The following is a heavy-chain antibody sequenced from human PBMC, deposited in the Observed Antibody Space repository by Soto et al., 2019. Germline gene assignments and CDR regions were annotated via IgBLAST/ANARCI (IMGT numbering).Heavy chain of an antibody. V-gene: IGHV3-66*01. J-gene: IGHJ6*03. CDR3: ARDPVITMVRGVPYYMDV. D-gene: IGHD3-10*01. Sequence: GGSLRLSCAASGFAVSISYMHWVRQAPGKGLECISVIYSGGSTYYADSVKGRFIVSRDDSKNTLYLQMNSLRVEDTAVYYCARDPVITMVRGVPYYMDVWGKGTTVTVSS. CDR2: IYSGGST. CDR1: GFAVSISY.